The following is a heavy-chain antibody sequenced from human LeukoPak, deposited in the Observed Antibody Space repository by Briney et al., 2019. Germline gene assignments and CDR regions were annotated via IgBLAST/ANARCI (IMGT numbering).Heavy chain of an antibody. CDR2: INHSGST. V-gene: IGHV4-34*01. J-gene: IGHJ4*02. Sequence: SETLSLTCAVYGGSFSGYYWSWIRHPPRKGLEWIGEINHSGSTNYNPSLKSRVTVSVDTSKNQSALKLSSVPAADTAVYYCARGNYNWNYWDYWRQRTMVTVSS. D-gene: IGHD1-20*01. CDR3: ARGNYNWNYWDY. CDR1: GGSFSGYY.